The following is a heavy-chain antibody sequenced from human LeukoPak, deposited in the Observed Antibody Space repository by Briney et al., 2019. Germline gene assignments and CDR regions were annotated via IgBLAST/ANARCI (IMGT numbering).Heavy chain of an antibody. J-gene: IGHJ4*02. CDR3: AREEYGDYVGYFDY. D-gene: IGHD4-17*01. V-gene: IGHV3-66*02. Sequence: GGSLRLSCAASGFTVSSNYMSWVRQAPGKGLEWVSVIYSGGSTYYADSVKGRFTISRDNSKNTLYLQMNSLRAEDAAVYYCAREEYGDYVGYFDYWGQGTLVTVSS. CDR1: GFTVSSNY. CDR2: IYSGGST.